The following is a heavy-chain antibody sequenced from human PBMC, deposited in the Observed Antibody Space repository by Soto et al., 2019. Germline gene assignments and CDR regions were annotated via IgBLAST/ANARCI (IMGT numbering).Heavy chain of an antibody. CDR2: LKSKHDGGTT. D-gene: IGHD3-10*01. J-gene: IGHJ4*02. V-gene: IGHV3-15*01. Sequence: EVQLVESGGGLVKPGGSLRLSCEASGFTFTNAWMSWVRQAPGKGLEWVGRLKSKHDGGTTDHAAPVKGRFAISRDDSKTTLYLQMNSLKTADTAVYYCNTGHPIYYVAAQLDYWGQGTLVTVSS. CDR3: NTGHPIYYVAAQLDY. CDR1: GFTFTNAW.